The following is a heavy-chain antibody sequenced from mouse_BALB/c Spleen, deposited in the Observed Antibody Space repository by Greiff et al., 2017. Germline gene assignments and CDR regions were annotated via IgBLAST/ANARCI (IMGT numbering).Heavy chain of an antibody. CDR1: GYTFTDYN. Sequence: VQLQQSGPELVKPGASVKISCKASGYTFTDYNMHWVKQSHGKSLEWIGYIYPYNGGTGYNQKFKSKATLTVDKSSSTAYMELRSLTSEDTAVYYCAREGLRRWYFDVWGAGTTVTVSS. D-gene: IGHD2-4*01. CDR2: IYPYNGGT. CDR3: AREGLRRWYFDV. J-gene: IGHJ1*01. V-gene: IGHV1S29*02.